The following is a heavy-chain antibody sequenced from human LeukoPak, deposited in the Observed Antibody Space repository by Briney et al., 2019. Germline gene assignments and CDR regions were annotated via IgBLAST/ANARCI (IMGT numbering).Heavy chain of an antibody. CDR2: IYASGST. Sequence: PSETLSLTCSVSGGSISGFSWTWIRQPAGRGLEWIGHIYASGSTNYNPSLKGRATISLDESKNQFSLMLSSVTDADTAVYYCAREVERINYIDVWGKGTTVTVSS. CDR1: GGSISGFS. D-gene: IGHD2-15*01. CDR3: AREVERINYIDV. V-gene: IGHV4-4*07. J-gene: IGHJ6*03.